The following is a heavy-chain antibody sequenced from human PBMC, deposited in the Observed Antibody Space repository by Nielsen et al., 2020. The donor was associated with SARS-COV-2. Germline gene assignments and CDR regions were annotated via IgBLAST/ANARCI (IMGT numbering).Heavy chain of an antibody. CDR1: GFTFSSYD. J-gene: IGHJ4*02. D-gene: IGHD3-16*01. CDR3: AREVRGRSY. Sequence: GESLKISCAASGFTFSSYDMHWVRQAPGKGLEWVAVISYDGSNKYYADSVKGRFTISRDNSKNTLYLQMNSLRAEDTAVYYCAREVRGRSYWGQGTLVTVSS. CDR2: ISYDGSNK. V-gene: IGHV3-30*03.